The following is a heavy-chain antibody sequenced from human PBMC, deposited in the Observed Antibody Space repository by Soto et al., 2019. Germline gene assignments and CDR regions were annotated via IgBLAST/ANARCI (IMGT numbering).Heavy chain of an antibody. J-gene: IGHJ6*02. Sequence: GASVKVSCKASGYTFTSYGISWVRQAPGQGREWMGWISAYNSKTNYAQKLQGIVTITTDTSTSTDYMELRSLRSDDTAVYYCARDSLWLRYGDSSYYYGMDVWGQGTTVTVSS. CDR2: ISAYNSKT. D-gene: IGHD4-17*01. V-gene: IGHV1-18*04. CDR3: ARDSLWLRYGDSSYYYGMDV. CDR1: GYTFTSYG.